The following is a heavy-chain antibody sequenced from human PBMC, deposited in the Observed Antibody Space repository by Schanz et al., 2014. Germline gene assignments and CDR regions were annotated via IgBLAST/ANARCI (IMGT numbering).Heavy chain of an antibody. CDR3: ARLPGLYCSGGACYRGY. D-gene: IGHD2-15*01. Sequence: QLQLQESGPGLVKPSETLSLTCTVSGGSISSSGYYWGWIRQPPGNGLEWIGSIYYSGSTYYNPSLKGRVTIPGDTPKTLFSRRVPCVTATDTAVYYCARLPGLYCSGGACYRGYWGQGTLVTVSS. CDR1: GGSISSSGYY. V-gene: IGHV4-39*01. J-gene: IGHJ4*02. CDR2: IYYSGST.